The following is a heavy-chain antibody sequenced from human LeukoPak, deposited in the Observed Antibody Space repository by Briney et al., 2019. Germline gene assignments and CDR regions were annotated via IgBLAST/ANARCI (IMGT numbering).Heavy chain of an antibody. J-gene: IGHJ4*02. Sequence: GGSLRLSCAASGFPFSEYSMNWVRQAPGKGLEWVSYIDSSSTIYYADSVKGRFTISRDDAKNSLYLQLNSLRAEDTAVYYCARGPYDYGEYIDYWGQGTLVTVSS. V-gene: IGHV3-69-1*01. CDR3: ARGPYDYGEYIDY. CDR1: GFPFSEYS. CDR2: IDSSSTI. D-gene: IGHD4-17*01.